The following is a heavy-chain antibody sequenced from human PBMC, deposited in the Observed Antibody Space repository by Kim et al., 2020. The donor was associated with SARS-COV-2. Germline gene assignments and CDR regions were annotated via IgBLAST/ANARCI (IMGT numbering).Heavy chain of an antibody. CDR2: IYYSGST. J-gene: IGHJ5*02. Sequence: SETLSLTCTVSGGSISSSSYYWGWIRQPPGKGLEWIGSIYYSGSTYYNPSLKSRVTISVDTSKNQFSLKLSSVTAADTAVYYCARPVYRKRGYSGYEVKHWFDPWGQGTLVTVSS. CDR1: GGSISSSSYY. D-gene: IGHD5-12*01. CDR3: ARPVYRKRGYSGYEVKHWFDP. V-gene: IGHV4-39*01.